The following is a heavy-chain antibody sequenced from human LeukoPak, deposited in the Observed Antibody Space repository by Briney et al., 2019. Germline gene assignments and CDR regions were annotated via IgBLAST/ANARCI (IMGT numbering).Heavy chain of an antibody. CDR2: ISSRSTYI. J-gene: IGHJ4*02. D-gene: IGHD5-18*01. Sequence: GGSLRLSCVASGFTFNNYSMNWVRQAPGKGLEWVSSISSRSTYIYYADSLKGRFTISRDNAKNSLYLQMNTLRSEDTAVYYCAIHTYSYGIDYWGQGTLVTVSS. CDR1: GFTFNNYS. CDR3: AIHTYSYGIDY. V-gene: IGHV3-21*04.